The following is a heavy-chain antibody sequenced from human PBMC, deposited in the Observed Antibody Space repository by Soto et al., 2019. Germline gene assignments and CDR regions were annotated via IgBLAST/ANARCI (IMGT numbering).Heavy chain of an antibody. J-gene: IGHJ6*02. CDR2: ISAYNGNT. CDR1: GYTFTSYG. Sequence: VKVSFRASGYTFTSYGISWVRHAPGQGLEWMGWISAYNGNTNYAQKLQGRVTMTTDTSTSTAYMELRSLRSDDTAVYYCARRRESYYYYGMDVWGQGTTVTVSS. V-gene: IGHV1-18*01. CDR3: ARRRESYYYYGMDV.